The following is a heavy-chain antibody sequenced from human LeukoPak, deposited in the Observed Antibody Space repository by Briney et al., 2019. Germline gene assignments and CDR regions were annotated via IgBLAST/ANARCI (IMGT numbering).Heavy chain of an antibody. CDR2: VSYDGSNK. CDR1: GFTFSSYG. D-gene: IGHD2-2*01. J-gene: IGHJ5*02. Sequence: GRSLRLSCAASGFTFSSYGMHWVRQAPGKGLEWVAVVSYDGSNKYYADSVKGRFTISRDNSKNTLYLQMNSLRGEDTAVYYCARAAECTTTSCYQWFDPWGQGTLVTVSS. CDR3: ARAAECTTTSCYQWFDP. V-gene: IGHV3-30*19.